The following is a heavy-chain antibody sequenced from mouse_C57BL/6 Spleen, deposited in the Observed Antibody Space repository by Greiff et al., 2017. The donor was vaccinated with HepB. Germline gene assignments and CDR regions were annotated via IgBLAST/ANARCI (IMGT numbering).Heavy chain of an antibody. J-gene: IGHJ1*03. CDR2: IDPNSGGT. D-gene: IGHD1-1*01. CDR3: AIHGSSAVGDWYFDV. V-gene: IGHV1-72*01. CDR1: GYTFTSYW. Sequence: QVQLKQSGAELVKPGASVKLSCKASGYTFTSYWMHWVKQRPGRGLEWIGRIDPNSGGTKYNEKFKSKATLTVDKHSSTAYLQLSSLTSEDSAVYYCAIHGSSAVGDWYFDVWGTGTTVTVSS.